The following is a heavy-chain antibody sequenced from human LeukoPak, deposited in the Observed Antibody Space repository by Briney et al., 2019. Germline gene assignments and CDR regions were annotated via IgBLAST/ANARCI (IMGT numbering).Heavy chain of an antibody. J-gene: IGHJ4*02. D-gene: IGHD1-26*01. Sequence: PSETLSLTCAVYGGSFSGYYWSWIRQPPGKGLEWIGEINHSGSTNYNPSLKSRVTISVDTSKNQFSLKLSSVTAADTAVYYCARVYSGSYYYFDYWGQGTLVTVSS. CDR3: ARVYSGSYYYFDY. V-gene: IGHV4-34*01. CDR1: GGSFSGYY. CDR2: INHSGST.